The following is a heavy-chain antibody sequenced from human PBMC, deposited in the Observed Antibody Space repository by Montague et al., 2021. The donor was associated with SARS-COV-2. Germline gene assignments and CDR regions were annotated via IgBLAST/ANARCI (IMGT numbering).Heavy chain of an antibody. CDR2: IYYSGST. Sequence: TLSLTCTVSGGSISSGGYYWSWIRQHPGKGLEWIGYIYYSGSTYYNPSLKSRVTISVDTSKNQFSLKLSPVTAADTAVYYCARAPRNIFGVVLTFDYWGQGTLVTVSS. J-gene: IGHJ4*02. V-gene: IGHV4-31*03. CDR1: GGSISSGGYY. D-gene: IGHD3-3*01. CDR3: ARAPRNIFGVVLTFDY.